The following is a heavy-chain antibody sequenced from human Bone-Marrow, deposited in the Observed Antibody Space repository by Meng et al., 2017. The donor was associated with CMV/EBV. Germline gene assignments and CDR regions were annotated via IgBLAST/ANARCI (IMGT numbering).Heavy chain of an antibody. D-gene: IGHD3-10*01. J-gene: IGHJ4*02. V-gene: IGHV2-5*01. CDR3: AHTPPPHYYYGSGSYSFDY. Sequence: TSGVGVGLIRKPPGKALEWLALIYWNDDKRYSPSLKSRLNITKDTSKNQVVLTMTNMDPVDTATYYGAHTPPPHYYYGSGSYSFDYWGQGTPVTVSS. CDR1: TSGVG. CDR2: IYWNDDK.